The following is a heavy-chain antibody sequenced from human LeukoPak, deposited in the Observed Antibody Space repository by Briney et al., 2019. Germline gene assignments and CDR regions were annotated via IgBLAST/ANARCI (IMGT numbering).Heavy chain of an antibody. D-gene: IGHD2-2*01. CDR3: AKGQGYDYYYGMDV. Sequence: GGSLRLSCAASGFSFSSYAMSWVRPAPGKGLEWVSSISGGRGSTYYADSVKGRFSISRDKSKNTLSVQMNSLRAEDTAVYYCAKGQGYDYYYGMDVWGQGTTVTVSS. J-gene: IGHJ6*02. CDR1: GFSFSSYA. V-gene: IGHV3-23*01. CDR2: ISGGRGST.